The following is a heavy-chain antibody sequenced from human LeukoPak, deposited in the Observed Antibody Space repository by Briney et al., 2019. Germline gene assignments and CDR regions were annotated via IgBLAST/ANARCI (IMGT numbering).Heavy chain of an antibody. CDR1: GGSISSYY. V-gene: IGHV4-59*01. D-gene: IGHD3-10*01. CDR2: IYYSGST. J-gene: IGHJ3*02. Sequence: PSETLSLTCTVSGGSISSYYWSWIRQPPGKGLEWIGYIYYSGSTNYNPSLKSRVTISVDTSKNQFSLKLSSVTAADTAVYYCARDQKGSGSYYDAFDIWGQGTMVTVSS. CDR3: ARDQKGSGSYYDAFDI.